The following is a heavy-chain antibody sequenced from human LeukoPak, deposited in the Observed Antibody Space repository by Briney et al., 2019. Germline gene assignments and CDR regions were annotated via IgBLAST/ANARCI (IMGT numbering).Heavy chain of an antibody. Sequence: PGGSLMLSCAASGFTFSNYAMSWVRQAPERGLEGVSTISSRGDSTYDADSVKGRFTISRDNSKNSLYLQMNNVRVEDTAVYYCAKGPRPDITVAHTVENWGQGTLVTVSS. V-gene: IGHV3-23*01. J-gene: IGHJ4*02. CDR1: GFTFSNYA. CDR2: ISSRGDST. CDR3: AKGPRPDITVAHTVEN. D-gene: IGHD6-19*01.